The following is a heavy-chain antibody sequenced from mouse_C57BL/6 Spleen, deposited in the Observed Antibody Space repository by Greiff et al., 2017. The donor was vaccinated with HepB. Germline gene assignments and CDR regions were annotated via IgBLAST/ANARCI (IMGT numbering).Heavy chain of an antibody. CDR2: VWSGGST. Sequence: VQLQQSGPGLVQPSQSLSITCTVSGFSLTSYGVHWVRQSPGKGLEWLGVVWSGGSTDYNAAVISSLSISKDNSKSQVFFKMNSRQADDTAIYYCAREGDYDGYAMDYWGQGTSVTVSS. D-gene: IGHD2-4*01. J-gene: IGHJ4*01. V-gene: IGHV2-2*01. CDR3: AREGDYDGYAMDY. CDR1: GFSLTSYG.